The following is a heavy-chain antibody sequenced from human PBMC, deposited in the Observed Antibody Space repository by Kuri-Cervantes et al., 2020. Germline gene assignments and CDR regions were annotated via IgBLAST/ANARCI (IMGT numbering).Heavy chain of an antibody. CDR2: IIPILGIA. CDR1: GYTFTSYD. J-gene: IGHJ4*02. V-gene: IGHV1-69*04. CDR3: AREGGASEYYFDS. Sequence: SVKVSCKASGYTFTSYDINWVRQAPGQGLEWMGRIIPILGIANYAQKFQGRVTMTRDTSTSTVYMELSSLRSEDTAVYYCAREGGASEYYFDSWGQGTLVTVSS. D-gene: IGHD1-26*01.